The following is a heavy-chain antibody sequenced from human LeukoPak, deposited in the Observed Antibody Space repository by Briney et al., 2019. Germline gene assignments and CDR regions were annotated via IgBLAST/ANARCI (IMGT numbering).Heavy chain of an antibody. CDR1: GYTLSELS. Sequence: GASVKVSCKVSGYTLSELSMHWVRQAPGKGLEWMGGFDPEDGETIYAQKFQGRVTMTRDTSTSTVYMELSSLRSEDTAVYYCARSGTYDSSGSYYFDYWGQGTLVTVSS. CDR3: ARSGTYDSSGSYYFDY. V-gene: IGHV1-24*01. J-gene: IGHJ4*02. D-gene: IGHD3-22*01. CDR2: FDPEDGET.